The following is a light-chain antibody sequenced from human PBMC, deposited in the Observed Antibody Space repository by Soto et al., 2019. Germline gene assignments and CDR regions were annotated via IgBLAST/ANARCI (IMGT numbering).Light chain of an antibody. CDR1: QSVSSF. Sequence: EIVLTQSPATLSLSPGERATLSCRASQSVSSFLAWYQQKPGQAPRLLIYDASNRATGVPARFSGSGSGTDFTLPISSLEPDDSALYYCKQRSRWPPLVTFGPGTKVDI. J-gene: IGKJ3*01. CDR3: KQRSRWPPLVT. CDR2: DAS. V-gene: IGKV3-11*01.